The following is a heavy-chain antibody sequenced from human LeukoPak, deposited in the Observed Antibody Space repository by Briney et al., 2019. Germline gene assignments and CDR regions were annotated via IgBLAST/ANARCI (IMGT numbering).Heavy chain of an antibody. D-gene: IGHD6-13*01. CDR3: GIRQSGLLGISAAGYGWGYAH. J-gene: IGHJ4*02. V-gene: IGHV3-74*01. CDR1: GFTFSSYW. CDR2: INTDGSDT. Sequence: GGSLRLSCTASGFTFSSYWMHWVRQPPGKGLVWVSRINTDGSDTNYADSVKGRFTISRDNAKKSVILQMNSLRVEDTAVYYCGIRQSGLLGISAAGYGWGYAHWGQGTLVTVSS.